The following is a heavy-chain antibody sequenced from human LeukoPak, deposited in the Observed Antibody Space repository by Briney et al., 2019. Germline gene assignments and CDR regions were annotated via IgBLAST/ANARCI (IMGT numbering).Heavy chain of an antibody. Sequence: GGSLRLSCAASVFTFSSYGMSWVRQAPGKGLEWVSGLSGSGGNTYYADSVKGRFTISRDNSKNTLYLQMNSLRAEDTAVYYCAKGDNWNVNAVDMWGQGTMVTVSS. CDR1: VFTFSSYG. CDR2: LSGSGGNT. CDR3: AKGDNWNVNAVDM. D-gene: IGHD1-1*01. J-gene: IGHJ3*02. V-gene: IGHV3-23*01.